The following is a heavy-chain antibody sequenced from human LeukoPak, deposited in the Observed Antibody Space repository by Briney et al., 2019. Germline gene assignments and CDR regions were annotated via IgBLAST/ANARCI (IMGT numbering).Heavy chain of an antibody. D-gene: IGHD4-17*01. CDR1: GGSISNYF. CDR3: ARHLRSGAVDY. J-gene: IGHJ4*02. Sequence: PSETLSLTCTVSGGSISNYFWSWIRQPPGKGLEWIGEINHSGSTNYNPSLKSRVTISVDTSKNQFSLELSSVTAADTAVYYCARHLRSGAVDYWGQGTLVTVSS. V-gene: IGHV4-34*01. CDR2: INHSGST.